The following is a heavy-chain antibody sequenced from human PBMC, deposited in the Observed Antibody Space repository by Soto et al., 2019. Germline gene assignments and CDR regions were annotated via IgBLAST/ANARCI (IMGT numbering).Heavy chain of an antibody. D-gene: IGHD3-3*01. CDR3: ERWRSGSNSLEF. CDR2: ITPNSGDT. CDR1: GYIFTGYF. Sequence: APLKVSSKTSGYIFTGYFIHWVRQTPGQGLQWLGRITPNSGDTKYGQTFQGRVTLTRDTSASTAYMELSGLRADDTALYYCERWRSGSNSLEFWGQGTLVTVYS. J-gene: IGHJ4*03. V-gene: IGHV1-2*06.